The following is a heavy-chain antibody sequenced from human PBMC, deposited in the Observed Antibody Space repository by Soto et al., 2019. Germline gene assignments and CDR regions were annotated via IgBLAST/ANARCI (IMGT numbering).Heavy chain of an antibody. CDR3: SRVFCSDYYKKFFDY. V-gene: IGHV4-61*01. D-gene: IGHD3-3*01. J-gene: IGHJ4*02. Sequence: QVQLQESGPGLVKPSETLSLTCTVSGVSVSGGTYYWTWIRQPRGKELEWIGCIYYTGSTNYNPSLKSRVTISIDTSKNQFSLRLSSVTAADTAVYYCSRVFCSDYYKKFFDYWGQGTLVTVSP. CDR2: IYYTGST. CDR1: GVSVSGGTYY.